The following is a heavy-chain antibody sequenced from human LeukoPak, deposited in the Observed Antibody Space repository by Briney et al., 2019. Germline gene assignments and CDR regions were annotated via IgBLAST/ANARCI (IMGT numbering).Heavy chain of an antibody. CDR3: ARHYYDSSGYYPWYFDY. V-gene: IGHV4-39*01. D-gene: IGHD3-22*01. CDR1: GGSFSSSTYY. Sequence: SETLSLICTVSGGSFSSSTYYWGWIRQPPGKGLEWIGSIYYSGSTYYNQSLKSRVTISADTSNNKFSLKVTSVTAADTAVYYCARHYYDSSGYYPWYFDYWGQGTLVTVSS. J-gene: IGHJ4*02. CDR2: IYYSGST.